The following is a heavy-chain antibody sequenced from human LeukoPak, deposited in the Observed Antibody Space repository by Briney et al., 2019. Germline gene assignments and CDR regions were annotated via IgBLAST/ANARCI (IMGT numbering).Heavy chain of an antibody. J-gene: IGHJ4*02. V-gene: IGHV3-7*01. CDR3: ARGPGFLTDY. Sequence: GGSLRLSCAASGFTFNSYWMTWFRQAPGQGLEWVANIKPDGSAKYCADSVKGRFTISRDNAKNSLYLQMNSLRVEDTAVYYCARGPGFLTDYWGQGTLVTVSS. CDR1: GFTFNSYW. CDR2: IKPDGSAK. D-gene: IGHD3-3*01.